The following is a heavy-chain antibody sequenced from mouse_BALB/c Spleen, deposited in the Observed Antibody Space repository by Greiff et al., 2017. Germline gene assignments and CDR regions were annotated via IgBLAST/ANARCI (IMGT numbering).Heavy chain of an antibody. CDR3: ARGYGNYVGHYFDY. Sequence: EVQGVESGGGLVKPGGSLKLSCAASGFTFSSYAMSWVRQTPEKRLEWVASISSGGSTYYPDSVKGRFTISRDNARNILYLQMSSLRSEDTAMYYCARGYGNYVGHYFDYWGQGTTLTVSS. D-gene: IGHD2-10*02. V-gene: IGHV5-6-5*01. CDR2: ISSGGST. J-gene: IGHJ2*01. CDR1: GFTFSSYA.